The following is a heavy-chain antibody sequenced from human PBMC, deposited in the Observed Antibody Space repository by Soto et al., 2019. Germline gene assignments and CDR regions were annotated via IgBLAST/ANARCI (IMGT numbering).Heavy chain of an antibody. CDR3: GRQPGHCGSTTCFGYYSVDV. CDR1: GGSISSSSYS. Sequence: QLQLQESGPRLVKPSETLSLTCSVSGGSISSSSYSWGWIRQPPGKGLEWIGTIYYSGSTHYNPSHEGRVAISAAPPNNQLPLRLSSVTAADTAVYYCGRQPGHCGSTTCFGYYSVDVWGQGTTVTVS. D-gene: IGHD2-2*01. CDR2: IYYSGST. V-gene: IGHV4-39*01. J-gene: IGHJ6*02.